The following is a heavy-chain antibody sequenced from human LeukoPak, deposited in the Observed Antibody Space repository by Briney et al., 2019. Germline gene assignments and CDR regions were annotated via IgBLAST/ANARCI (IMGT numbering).Heavy chain of an antibody. CDR2: ISGSGGST. CDR3: AKDRGRYRYGSGSYLFDY. D-gene: IGHD3-10*01. J-gene: IGHJ4*02. Sequence: GVSLRLSCAASGFTFSSYAMSWVRQAPGKGLEWASAISGSGGSTYYADSVKGRFTISRDNSKNTLYLQMNSLRAEDTAVYYCAKDRGRYRYGSGSYLFDYWGQGTLVTVSS. V-gene: IGHV3-23*01. CDR1: GFTFSSYA.